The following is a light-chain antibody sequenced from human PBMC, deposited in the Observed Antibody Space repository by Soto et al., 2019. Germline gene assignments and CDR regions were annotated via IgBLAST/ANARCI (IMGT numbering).Light chain of an antibody. V-gene: IGKV1-5*03. CDR3: QQYNSYPWT. Sequence: DIHMTQSPSTLSASVGDRVTITCRASQSISSWLASYQQKPGKAPKLLIYKASSLESGVPSRFSGSGSGTEFTLTISSLQPDDFAPYYCQQYNSYPWTFGQGTQVEIK. CDR1: QSISSW. CDR2: KAS. J-gene: IGKJ1*01.